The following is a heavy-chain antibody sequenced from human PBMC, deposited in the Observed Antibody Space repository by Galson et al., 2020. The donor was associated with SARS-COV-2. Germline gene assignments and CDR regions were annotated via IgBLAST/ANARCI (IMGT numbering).Heavy chain of an antibody. CDR1: GFSLSTSGMC. CDR2: IDWDDDK. D-gene: IGHD2-15*01. V-gene: IGHV2-70*01. Sequence: SGPTLVKPTQTLTLTCTFSGFSLSTSGMCVSWIRQPPGKALEWLALIDWDDDKYYSTSMKTRLTISKDTSKNQVVLTMTNMDPVDTATYYCARMHCSGALAGSFDYWGQGTLVTVSS. J-gene: IGHJ4*02. CDR3: ARMHCSGALAGSFDY.